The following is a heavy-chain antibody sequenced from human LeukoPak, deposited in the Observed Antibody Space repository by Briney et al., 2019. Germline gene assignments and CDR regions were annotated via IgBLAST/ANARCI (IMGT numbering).Heavy chain of an antibody. CDR2: ISSSSSYI. J-gene: IGHJ2*01. CDR3: ARGSSSWLLSYWYFDL. D-gene: IGHD6-13*01. Sequence: GGSLRLSCAASGFTFSSYSMNWVRQSPGKGLEWVSSISSSSSYIYYADSVKGRFTISRDNAKNSLYLQMNSLRAEDTAVYYCARGSSSWLLSYWYFDLWGRGTLVTVSS. CDR1: GFTFSSYS. V-gene: IGHV3-21*01.